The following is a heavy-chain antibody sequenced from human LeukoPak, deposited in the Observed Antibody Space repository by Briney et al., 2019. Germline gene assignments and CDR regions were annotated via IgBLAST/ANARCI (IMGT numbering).Heavy chain of an antibody. J-gene: IGHJ4*02. Sequence: GGSLRLSCAASGFTFSSYGMSWVRQAPGKGLEWVSAISGSGGSTYYADSVKGRFTISRDNSKNTLYLQMNSLRAEDTAVYYCAKGMIVVLITGALDYWGQGTLVTVSS. CDR3: AKGMIVVLITGALDY. CDR2: ISGSGGST. V-gene: IGHV3-23*01. D-gene: IGHD3-22*01. CDR1: GFTFSSYG.